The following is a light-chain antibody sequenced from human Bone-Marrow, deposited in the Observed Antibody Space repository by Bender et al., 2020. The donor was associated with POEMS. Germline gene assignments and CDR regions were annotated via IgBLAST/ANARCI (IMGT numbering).Light chain of an antibody. CDR2: INN. CDR3: AAWEDSLSGWV. CDR1: SSNIGTNP. V-gene: IGLV1-44*01. J-gene: IGLJ3*02. Sequence: QSVLTQPPSASGTPGQRVTISCSGSSSNIGTNPVNWYQQLPGTAPKLLIYINNQRPSGVPDRSSGSKSGTSASLAISGLQSEDEADYYWAAWEDSLSGWVFGGGTKLTVL.